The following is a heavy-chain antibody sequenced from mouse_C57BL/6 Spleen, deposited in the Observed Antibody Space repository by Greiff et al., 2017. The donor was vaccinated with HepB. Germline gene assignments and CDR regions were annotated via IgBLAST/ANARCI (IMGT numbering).Heavy chain of an antibody. CDR3: VRNGFAY. J-gene: IGHJ3*01. Sequence: EVQVVESGGGLVQPKGSLKLSCAASGFSFNTYAMNWVRQAPGKGLEWVARIRSKSNNYATYYAESVKDRFTISRDDSESMLYLQMNNLKTEDTAMYYCVRNGFAYWGQGTLVTVSA. CDR1: GFSFNTYA. CDR2: IRSKSNNYAT. V-gene: IGHV10-1*01.